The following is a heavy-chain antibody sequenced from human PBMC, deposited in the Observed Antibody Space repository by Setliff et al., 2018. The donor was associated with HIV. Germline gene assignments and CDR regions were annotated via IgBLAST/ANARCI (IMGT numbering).Heavy chain of an antibody. CDR2: IYTSGST. Sequence: LSLTCTVSGGSISSASYYWSWIRQPAGKGLEWIGRIYTSGSTTYNPSLKSRVTISVDTSKNQFSLKLTSVTAADTAVYYCARFSTSSGGTFDYWGQGTLVTVSS. D-gene: IGHD6-6*01. CDR1: GGSISSASYY. J-gene: IGHJ4*02. V-gene: IGHV4-61*02. CDR3: ARFSTSSGGTFDY.